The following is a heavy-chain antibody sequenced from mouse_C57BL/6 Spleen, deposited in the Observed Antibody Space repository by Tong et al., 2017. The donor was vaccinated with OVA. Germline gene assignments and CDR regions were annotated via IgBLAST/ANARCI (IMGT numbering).Heavy chain of an antibody. J-gene: IGHJ1*03. CDR1: GFTFSSYG. V-gene: IGHV5-6*01. CDR3: ARLHYYGSSHWYFDV. D-gene: IGHD1-1*01. Sequence: EVQLQESGGDLVKPGGSLKLSCAASGFTFSSYGMSWVRQTPDKRLEWVATISSGGSYTYYPDSVKGRFTISRDNAKNTLYLQMSSLKSEDTAMYYCARLHYYGSSHWYFDVWGTGTTVTVSS. CDR2: ISSGGSYT.